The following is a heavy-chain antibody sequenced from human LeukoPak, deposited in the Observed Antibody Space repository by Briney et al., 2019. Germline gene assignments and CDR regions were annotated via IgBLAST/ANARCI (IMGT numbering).Heavy chain of an antibody. D-gene: IGHD3-3*01. CDR2: IRSNGSTI. V-gene: IGHV3-48*01. Sequence: QPVGYLGPPCPASGFTYSSYSMNWVRPAPGKGLEWISYIRSNGSTIYYADSLKGRLTISRHNDKHSLYVPMHCPNAEHTAVYHCAGAPPYYDFWSGPPVCYMDVWGKGTTVTVSS. CDR1: GFTYSSYS. CDR3: AGAPPYYDFWSGPPVCYMDV. J-gene: IGHJ6*03.